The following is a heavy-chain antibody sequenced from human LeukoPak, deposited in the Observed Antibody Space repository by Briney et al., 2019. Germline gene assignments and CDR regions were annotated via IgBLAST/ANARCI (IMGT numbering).Heavy chain of an antibody. CDR3: ARDRGNGALDY. CDR1: GFTFSRSW. D-gene: IGHD2-8*01. J-gene: IGHJ4*02. CDR2: INEDGSVS. Sequence: PGGSLRLSCAVSGFTFSRSWMTWVRQAPGKGLEFVANINEDGSVSNHVGSVKGRFTISRDNAENSVYLQMNSLRDEDTAVYYCARDRGNGALDYWGQGTLVTVPS. V-gene: IGHV3-7*01.